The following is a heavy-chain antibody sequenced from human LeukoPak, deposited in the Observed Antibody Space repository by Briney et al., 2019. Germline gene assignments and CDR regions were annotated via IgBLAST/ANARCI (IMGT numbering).Heavy chain of an antibody. CDR2: INPNSGGT. Sequence: ASVKVSCKASGYTFTGYYMDWVRQAPGQGLEWMGWINPNSGGTNYAQKFQGRVTMTRDTSISTAYMELSRLRSDDTAVYYCARESYDILTGSNNWFDPWGQGTLVTVSS. D-gene: IGHD3-9*01. J-gene: IGHJ5*02. V-gene: IGHV1-2*02. CDR1: GYTFTGYY. CDR3: ARESYDILTGSNNWFDP.